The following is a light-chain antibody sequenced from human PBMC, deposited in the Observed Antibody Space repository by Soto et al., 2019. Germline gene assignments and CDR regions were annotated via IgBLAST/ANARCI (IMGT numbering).Light chain of an antibody. CDR1: QGINNY. CDR3: QQYVRPPFA. V-gene: IGKV1-9*01. Sequence: DIQLTQSPSFLSASVGDRVTLTCRASQGINNYLAWYQQKPGKAPQLLIFGAPKLQSGVPSRFSGSGGETEFSLTISGLQPEDFALYFCQQYVRPPFAFGQGTRLEI. J-gene: IGKJ2*01. CDR2: GAP.